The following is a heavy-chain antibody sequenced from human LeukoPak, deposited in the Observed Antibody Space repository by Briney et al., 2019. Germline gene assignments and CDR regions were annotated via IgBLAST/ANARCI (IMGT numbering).Heavy chain of an antibody. J-gene: IGHJ4*02. V-gene: IGHV3-30*01. Sequence: GGSLRLSCAASGFTFSSYAMHWVRQAPGKGLEWVAVISYDGSNKYYADSVKGRFTISRDNSKNTLYLQMNSLRAEDTAVYYCARDLSSGWYSDYWGQGTLVTVSS. CDR2: ISYDGSNK. D-gene: IGHD6-19*01. CDR1: GFTFSSYA. CDR3: ARDLSSGWYSDY.